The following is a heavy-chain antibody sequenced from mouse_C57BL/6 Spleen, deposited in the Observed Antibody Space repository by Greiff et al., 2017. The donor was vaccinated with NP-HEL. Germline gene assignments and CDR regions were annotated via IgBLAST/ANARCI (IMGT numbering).Heavy chain of an antibody. V-gene: IGHV5-4*01. D-gene: IGHD4-1*01. CDR3: ARTGTLMDY. J-gene: IGHJ4*01. CDR2: ISDGGSYT. Sequence: EVQLVESGGGLVKPGGSLKLSCAASGFTFSSYAMSWVRQTPEQRLEWVATISDGGSYTYYPDNVKGRFTISRDNAKNNLYLQMSHLKSEDTAMYYCARTGTLMDYWGQGTSVTVSS. CDR1: GFTFSSYA.